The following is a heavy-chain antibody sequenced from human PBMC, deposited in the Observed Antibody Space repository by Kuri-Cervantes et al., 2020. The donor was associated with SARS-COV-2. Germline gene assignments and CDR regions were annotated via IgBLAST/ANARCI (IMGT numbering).Heavy chain of an antibody. CDR3: AKEMGATKYFQH. D-gene: IGHD1-26*01. J-gene: IGHJ1*01. V-gene: IGHV3-30*18. Sequence: GESLKISCAASGFTFSSDGMHWVRQAPGKGLEWVAVISYDGSNKYYADSVKGRFTISRDNSKNTLYLQMNSLRAEDTAVYYCAKEMGATKYFQHWGQGTLVTVSS. CDR2: ISYDGSNK. CDR1: GFTFSSDG.